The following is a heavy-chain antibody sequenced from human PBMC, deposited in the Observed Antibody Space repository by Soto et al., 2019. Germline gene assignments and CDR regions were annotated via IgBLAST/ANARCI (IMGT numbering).Heavy chain of an antibody. Sequence: ASVKVSCKASGYTFTAYYLHWVRPAPGQGLEWMGWLHPGSGGTNYEQQFKGRVTMTRDASSSTAYMELSRLRSDDTANYYCSGLYVNRWVDGFDFWGQGTMVTVSS. CDR2: LHPGSGGT. CDR3: SGLYVNRWVDGFDF. J-gene: IGHJ3*01. CDR1: GYTFTAYY. D-gene: IGHD2-8*01. V-gene: IGHV1-2*02.